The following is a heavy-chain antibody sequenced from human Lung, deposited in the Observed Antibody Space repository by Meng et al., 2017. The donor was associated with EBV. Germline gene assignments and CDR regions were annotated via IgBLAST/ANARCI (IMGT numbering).Heavy chain of an antibody. CDR2: MNPNRGNT. D-gene: IGHD6-19*01. J-gene: IGHJ4*02. Sequence: QVQPGQSGAGVKRPGASVTVSCKATGYTYTSYDINWVRQGTGQGLEGMGWMNPNRGNTGYAQKFQGRVTMTRNTSKSTAYMDLSSLRSEDTAVYYCATGVADFEYWGQGTLVTVSS. V-gene: IGHV1-8*01. CDR3: ATGVADFEY. CDR1: GYTYTSYD.